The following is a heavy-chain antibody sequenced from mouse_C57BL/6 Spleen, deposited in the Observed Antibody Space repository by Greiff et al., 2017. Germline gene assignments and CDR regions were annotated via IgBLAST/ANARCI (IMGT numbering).Heavy chain of an antibody. CDR1: GYTFTSYG. CDR3: AKRGDYWDY. V-gene: IGHV1-81*01. J-gene: IGHJ2*01. CDR2: IYPRSGNT. Sequence: QVQLQQSGAELARPGASVKLSCKASGYTFTSYGISWVKQRTGQGLEWIGEIYPRSGNTYYIEKLKCKAILTADKSSSTAYMELRGLASEDSAVYICAKRGDYWDYWGQVTTLTVSS.